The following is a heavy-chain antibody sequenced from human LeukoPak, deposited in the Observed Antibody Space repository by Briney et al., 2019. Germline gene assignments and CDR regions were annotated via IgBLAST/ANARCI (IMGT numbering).Heavy chain of an antibody. V-gene: IGHV1-2*02. CDR3: ASSYCSSTGCYFLCRY. CDR2: INPNSGGT. D-gene: IGHD2-2*01. CDR1: GYTFTGYY. Sequence: ASVKVSCKASGYTFTGYYMHWVRQAPGQGLEWMGWINPNSGGTNCAQKFQGRVTMTRDTSISTAYMELSRLRSDDTAVYYSASSYCSSTGCYFLCRYWGQGTLVTVSS. J-gene: IGHJ4*02.